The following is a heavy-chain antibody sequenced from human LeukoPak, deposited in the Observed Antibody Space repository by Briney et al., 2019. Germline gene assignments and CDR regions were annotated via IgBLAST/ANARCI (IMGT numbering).Heavy chain of an antibody. Sequence: SVKVSCKASGGTFSSYAISWVRQAPGQGLEWMGGIIPIFGTANYAQKFQGRVTITADESTSTAHMELSSLRSEDTAVYYCARFYGGNSGGFDYWGQGTLVTVSS. D-gene: IGHD4-23*01. CDR3: ARFYGGNSGGFDY. J-gene: IGHJ4*02. V-gene: IGHV1-69*01. CDR2: IIPIFGTA. CDR1: GGTFSSYA.